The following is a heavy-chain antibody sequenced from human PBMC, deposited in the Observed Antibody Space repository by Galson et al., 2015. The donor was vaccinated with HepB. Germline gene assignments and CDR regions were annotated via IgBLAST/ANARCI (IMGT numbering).Heavy chain of an antibody. D-gene: IGHD6-19*01. J-gene: IGHJ3*02. V-gene: IGHV3-7*01. CDR2: IKGDGSQK. Sequence: SLRLSCAASGFSLSTYWMTWARQAPGRGLEWVANIKGDGSQKHYLDSVKGRFTISRDNTKNSLYLQMDNLGADDTAVYYCARDRSPYSGAWYDAFDIWGQGTMVTVSS. CDR1: GFSLSTYW. CDR3: ARDRSPYSGAWYDAFDI.